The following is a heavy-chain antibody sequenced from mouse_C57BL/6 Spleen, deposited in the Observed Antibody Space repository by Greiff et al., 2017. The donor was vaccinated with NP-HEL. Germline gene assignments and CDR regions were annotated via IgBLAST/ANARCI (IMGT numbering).Heavy chain of an antibody. CDR1: GYTFTSYW. J-gene: IGHJ4*01. CDR3: ARPYDYDERDYAMDY. V-gene: IGHV1-50*01. Sequence: QVQLQQPGAELVKPGASVKLSCKASGYTFTSYWMQWVKQRPGQGLEWIGEIDPSDSYTNYNQKFKGKATLTVDTSSSTAYMQLSSLTSEDSAVYYCARPYDYDERDYAMDYWGQGTSVTVSS. D-gene: IGHD2-4*01. CDR2: IDPSDSYT.